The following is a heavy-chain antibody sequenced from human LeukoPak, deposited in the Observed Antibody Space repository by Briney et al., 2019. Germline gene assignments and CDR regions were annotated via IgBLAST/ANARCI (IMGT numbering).Heavy chain of an antibody. CDR3: AIQITMIVVVPYFDY. V-gene: IGHV3-48*04. J-gene: IGHJ4*02. CDR1: GFTFSAYS. CDR2: ISSSGSTI. Sequence: PGGSLRLSCAASGFTFSAYSMNWVRQAPEKGLEWVAYISSSGSTIYSADSVNGRFTVSKDNSKNSLFLHMTSLRAEDTDIYYCAIQITMIVVVPYFDYWGQGTLVTVSS. D-gene: IGHD3-22*01.